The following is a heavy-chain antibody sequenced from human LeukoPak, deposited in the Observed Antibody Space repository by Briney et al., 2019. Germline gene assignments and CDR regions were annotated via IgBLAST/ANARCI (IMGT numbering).Heavy chain of an antibody. Sequence: GGSLRLSCVASGFTFNSYGMNWVRQAPGKELGWVSFLRYDGRNQHYADSVGGRFTVSRDNPNNTLYLQMNSLRPEDTAVYYCAKDPVAGAPAYYFDNWGQGTLVTVSS. CDR1: GFTFNSYG. CDR3: AKDPVAGAPAYYFDN. CDR2: LRYDGRNQ. D-gene: IGHD6-19*01. J-gene: IGHJ4*02. V-gene: IGHV3-30*02.